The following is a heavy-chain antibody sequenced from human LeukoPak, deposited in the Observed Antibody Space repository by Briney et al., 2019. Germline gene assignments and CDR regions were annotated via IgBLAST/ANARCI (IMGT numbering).Heavy chain of an antibody. CDR2: IYSGGST. CDR1: GFTVSSNY. Sequence: GGSLRLSCAASGFTVSSNYMSWVRQAPGKGLEWVSVIYSGGSTYYADSVKGRFTISRDNSKNTLYLQMNSLRAEDTAVYYCARDPSLPYCSGGSCYSHYYYYGLDGWGQGTTVTVSS. V-gene: IGHV3-53*01. J-gene: IGHJ6*02. CDR3: ARDPSLPYCSGGSCYSHYYYYGLDG. D-gene: IGHD2-15*01.